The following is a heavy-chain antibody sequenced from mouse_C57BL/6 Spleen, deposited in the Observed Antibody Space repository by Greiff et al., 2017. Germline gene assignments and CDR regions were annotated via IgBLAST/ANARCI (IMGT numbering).Heavy chain of an antibody. J-gene: IGHJ3*01. CDR2: ISSGSSTI. Sequence: EVQLVESGGGLVKPGGSLKLSCAASGFTFSDYGMHWVRQAPEKGLEWVAYISSGSSTIYYADTVKGRFTISRDNAKNTLFLQMTSLRSEDTAMYYCACDYPFAYWGQGTLVTVSA. CDR3: ACDYPFAY. V-gene: IGHV5-17*01. CDR1: GFTFSDYG. D-gene: IGHD2-4*01.